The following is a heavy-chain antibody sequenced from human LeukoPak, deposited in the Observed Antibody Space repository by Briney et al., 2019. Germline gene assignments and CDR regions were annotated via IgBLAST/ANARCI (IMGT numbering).Heavy chain of an antibody. CDR1: GYSISSGYY. D-gene: IGHD2-8*01. J-gene: IGHJ5*02. Sequence: SETLSLTCTVSGYSISSGYYWGWIRQPPGKGLEWIGSIYHSGSTYYNPSLKSRVTISVDTSKNQFSLKLSSVTAADTAVYYCARDSRVLGYCTNGVCSDWFDPWGQGTLVTVSS. CDR2: IYHSGST. CDR3: ARDSRVLGYCTNGVCSDWFDP. V-gene: IGHV4-38-2*02.